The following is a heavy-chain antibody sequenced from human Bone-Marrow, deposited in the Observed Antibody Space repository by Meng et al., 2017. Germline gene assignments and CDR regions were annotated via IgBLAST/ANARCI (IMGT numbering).Heavy chain of an antibody. J-gene: IGHJ5*02. CDR2: IYYTENT. CDR1: GGSINSAGYY. V-gene: IGHV4-31*01. Sequence: GQRPEAGPGLGKPAQGLSLTCSVSGGSINSAGYYWSWIRQHPGKGLEWIGYIYYTENTYYNPSLKSPMTISLDKSKNQFSLKLNSVTVADTAVYYCARGRASCSSGGCSLGWFDPWGQGTLVTVSS. CDR3: ARGRASCSSGGCSLGWFDP. D-gene: IGHD2-15*01.